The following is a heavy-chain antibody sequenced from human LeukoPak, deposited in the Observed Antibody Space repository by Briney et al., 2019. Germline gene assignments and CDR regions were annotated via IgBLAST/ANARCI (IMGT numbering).Heavy chain of an antibody. CDR1: GFTFSDYY. V-gene: IGHV3-11*04. CDR2: ITTRGSPI. CDR3: ARDGPGYDFWSGYYTRYYYYYMDV. Sequence: PGGSLRLSCAASGFTFSDYYMGWIRQAPGKGLEWVSYITTRGSPIYYADSVKGRFTMSRDNAKKSLYLQMNSLRAEDTAVYYCARDGPGYDFWSGYYTRYYYYYMDVWGKGTTVTVSS. D-gene: IGHD3-3*01. J-gene: IGHJ6*03.